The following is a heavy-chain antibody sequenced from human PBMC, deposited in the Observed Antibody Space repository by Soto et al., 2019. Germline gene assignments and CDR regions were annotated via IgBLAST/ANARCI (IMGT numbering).Heavy chain of an antibody. CDR1: GFTFSNFE. CDR2: ISCRGTTT. J-gene: IGHJ5*02. Sequence: GALRLSCAASGFTFSNFEMNWVRQVPGKGLEWLSYISCRGTTTYYPGSVRCRFTISRDNAKNSVLLQMDSLRVEDTAIYYCLRDNSHIIVTPFHLWGQGTLVPVSS. V-gene: IGHV3-48*03. CDR3: LRDNSHIIVTPFHL. D-gene: IGHD2-21*01.